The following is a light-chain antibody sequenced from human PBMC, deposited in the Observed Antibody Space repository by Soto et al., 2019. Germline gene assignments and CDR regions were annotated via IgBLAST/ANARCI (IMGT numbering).Light chain of an antibody. CDR2: IAS. V-gene: IGKV3-20*01. J-gene: IGKJ1*01. CDR3: QQYGTSPWT. Sequence: EIVLTQSPGTLSLFPGERATLSCRATQSVSSNYLAWYQQKPGQAPRLLIYIASSRATGIPDRFSGSGSGTDFTLTISRLEPDDFAVYYCQQYGTSPWTFGQGTKVEIK. CDR1: QSVSSNY.